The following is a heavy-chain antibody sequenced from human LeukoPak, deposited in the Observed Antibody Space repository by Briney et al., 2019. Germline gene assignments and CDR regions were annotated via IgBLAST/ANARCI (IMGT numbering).Heavy chain of an antibody. CDR3: ARRPPRYYHDSFDY. D-gene: IGHD3-22*01. Sequence: SETLSLTCTVSGGSISSYYWSWIRQPPGKGLEWIGYIYYSGSTNYNPSLKSRVTISVDTSKNQFSLKLSSVTAADTAVYYCARRPPRYYHDSFDYWGQGTLVTVSS. CDR2: IYYSGST. V-gene: IGHV4-59*01. CDR1: GGSISSYY. J-gene: IGHJ4*02.